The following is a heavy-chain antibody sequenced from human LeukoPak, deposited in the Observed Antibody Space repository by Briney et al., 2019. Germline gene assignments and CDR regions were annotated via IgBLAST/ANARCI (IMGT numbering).Heavy chain of an antibody. V-gene: IGHV3-30*03. J-gene: IGHJ3*02. CDR3: ASRSGSYSDDAFDI. Sequence: PGRSLRLSCAASGFKFSSHGMHWVRQAPGKGLEWVAVTSYDGSQEHYADSVKGRFTISRDNSKNILYLQMESLRPEDTAVYYCASRSGSYSDDAFDIWGQGTVVTVSS. D-gene: IGHD1-26*01. CDR1: GFKFSSHG. CDR2: TSYDGSQE.